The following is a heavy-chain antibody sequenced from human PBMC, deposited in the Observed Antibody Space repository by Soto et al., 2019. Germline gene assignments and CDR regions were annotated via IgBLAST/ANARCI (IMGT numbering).Heavy chain of an antibody. V-gene: IGHV4-59*01. J-gene: IGHJ4*02. D-gene: IGHD6-6*01. CDR1: GGSISSYY. CDR2: IYYSGST. Sequence: SETLSLTCTVSGGSISSYYWSWIRQPPGKGLEWIGYIYYSGSTNYNPSLKSRVTISVDTSKNQFSLKLSSVTAADTAVYYCARALSIAARGYYFDYWGQGTLVTVSS. CDR3: ARALSIAARGYYFDY.